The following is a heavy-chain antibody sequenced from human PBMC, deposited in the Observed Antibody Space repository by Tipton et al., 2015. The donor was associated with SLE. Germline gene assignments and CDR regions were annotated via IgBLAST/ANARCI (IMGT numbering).Heavy chain of an antibody. V-gene: IGHV3-43D*04. J-gene: IGHJ3*02. Sequence: GSLRLSCAASGFTFDDYAMHCVRQAPGKGLEWVSLISWDGGSTYYADSVKGRFTISRDSSKNSLYLQMNSLRAEDTALYYCAKDLSHGSSGYHDAFDIWCQVTMVTVSS. CDR1: GFTFDDYA. D-gene: IGHD3-22*01. CDR3: AKDLSHGSSGYHDAFDI. CDR2: ISWDGGST.